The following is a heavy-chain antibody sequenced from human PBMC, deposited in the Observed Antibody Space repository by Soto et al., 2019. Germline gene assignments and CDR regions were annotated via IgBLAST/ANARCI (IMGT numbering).Heavy chain of an antibody. V-gene: IGHV4-30-2*01. CDR2: IYHSGSP. J-gene: IGHJ5*02. CDR3: PRVPAP. Sequence: QLQLQESGSVLVKPSQTLSLTCAVSGGYISSGGYSWSWLRQPPGKGLEWIGYIYHSGSPYYNPSLKSSFPISVDRSKNQVSLKLSSVTAADTPVYYCPRVPAPWGQGTLVSFSS. CDR1: GGYISSGGYS.